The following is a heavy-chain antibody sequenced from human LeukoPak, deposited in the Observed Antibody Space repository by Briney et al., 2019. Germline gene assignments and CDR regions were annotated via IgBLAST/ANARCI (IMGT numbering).Heavy chain of an antibody. CDR2: ISSSGSTI. D-gene: IGHD5-24*01. Sequence: GGSLRLSCAASGFTFSSYEMNWVRQAPGKGLEWVPYISSSGSTIYYADSVKGRFTISRDNAKNSLYLQMNSLRAEDTAVYYCAANDGYLFDYWGQGTLVTVSS. V-gene: IGHV3-48*03. J-gene: IGHJ4*02. CDR3: AANDGYLFDY. CDR1: GFTFSSYE.